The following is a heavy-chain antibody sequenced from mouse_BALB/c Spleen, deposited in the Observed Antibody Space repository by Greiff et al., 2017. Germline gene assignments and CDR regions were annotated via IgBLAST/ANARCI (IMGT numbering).Heavy chain of an antibody. CDR2: IDPSDSYT. V-gene: IGHV1-69*02. D-gene: IGHD1-1*01. CDR3: TRLLRYYFDY. J-gene: IGHJ2*01. Sequence: QVQLQQPGAELVKPGASVKMSCKASGYTFTSYWMHWVKQRPGQGLEWIGVIDPSDSYTSYNQKFKDKATLTVDKSSSTAYMQLSSPTSEDSAVYYCTRLLRYYFDYWGQGTTLTVSS. CDR1: GYTFTSYW.